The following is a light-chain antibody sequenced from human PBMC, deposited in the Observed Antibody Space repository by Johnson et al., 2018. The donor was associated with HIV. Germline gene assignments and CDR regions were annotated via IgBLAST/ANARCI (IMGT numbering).Light chain of an antibody. CDR1: SSNIGNNY. CDR2: ENN. J-gene: IGLJ1*01. CDR3: GTWDSSLSAYV. V-gene: IGLV1-51*02. Sequence: QSELTQPPSVSAAPGQKVTISCSGSSSNIGNNYVSWYQQLPGTAPKLLIYENNKRPSGIPDRFSGSKSGTSATLGITGLQTGDEADYYCGTWDSSLSAYVFGTGTQVTVL.